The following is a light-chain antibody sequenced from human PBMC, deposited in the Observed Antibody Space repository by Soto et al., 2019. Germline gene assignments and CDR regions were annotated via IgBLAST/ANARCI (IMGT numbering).Light chain of an antibody. CDR1: QSIDRS. Sequence: DIQMTQSPSSLSASVGDRVTITCRSSQSIDRSLNWYQQKPVEAPNLLIYAASGLQSGVPSRFSGGASGTDFTLTISSVPLDDFATYYCQQRYTTPWTFGQWTKV. CDR3: QQRYTTPWT. CDR2: AAS. J-gene: IGKJ1*01. V-gene: IGKV1-39*01.